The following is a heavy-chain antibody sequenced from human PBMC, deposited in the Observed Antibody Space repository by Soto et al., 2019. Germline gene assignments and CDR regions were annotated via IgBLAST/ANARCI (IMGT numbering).Heavy chain of an antibody. CDR1: GFSISSSNW. Sequence: SETLSLTCAFSGFSISSSNWLIWVRQPPGKGLEWIGEIYHSGSTNYNPSLKSRVTISVDKSKNQFSLKLSSVTAADTAVYYCARDRGASGRSAFDIWGQGTMVTVSS. D-gene: IGHD3-10*01. CDR2: IYHSGST. J-gene: IGHJ3*02. V-gene: IGHV4-4*02. CDR3: ARDRGASGRSAFDI.